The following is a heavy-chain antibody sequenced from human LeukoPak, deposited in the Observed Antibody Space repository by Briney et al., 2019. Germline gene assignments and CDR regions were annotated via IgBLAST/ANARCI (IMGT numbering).Heavy chain of an antibody. V-gene: IGHV3-48*03. CDR3: ASGTRIVGATLY. CDR1: GFTFSSYE. J-gene: IGHJ4*02. Sequence: GGSLRLSCAASGFTFSSYEMNWVRQAPGKGLEWVSYISSSGSAIYYADSVKGRFTIPRDNAKNSLYLQMNSLRAEDTAVYYCASGTRIVGATLYWGQGTLVTVSS. CDR2: ISSSGSAI. D-gene: IGHD1-26*01.